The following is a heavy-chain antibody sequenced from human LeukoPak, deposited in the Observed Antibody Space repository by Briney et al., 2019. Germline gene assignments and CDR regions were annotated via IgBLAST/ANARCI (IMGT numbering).Heavy chain of an antibody. V-gene: IGHV4-59*01. J-gene: IGHJ4*02. CDR3: ARDGPGSAR. CDR2: IYYSGST. CDR1: GGSISSYY. D-gene: IGHD3-10*01. Sequence: SETLSLTCTVSGGSISSYYWSWIRQPPGKGLEWIGYIYYSGSTNYNPSLKSRVTISVDTSKNQFSLKLSSVTAADTAVYYCARDGPGSARWGQGTLVTVSS.